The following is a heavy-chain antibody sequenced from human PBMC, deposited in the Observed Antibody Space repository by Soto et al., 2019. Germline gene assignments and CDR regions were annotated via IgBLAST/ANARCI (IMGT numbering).Heavy chain of an antibody. Sequence: GASVKVSCKATIYAFRSSGISWVRQAPGQGLEWMGWIDSNSGQTKYSQSVQDRVTMTADASTRTVYMELGSLTSDDTAVYYCVRELPGGDPYWGPRTLVTVSS. V-gene: IGHV1-18*01. CDR3: VRELPGGDPY. D-gene: IGHD2-21*02. J-gene: IGHJ4*02. CDR1: IYAFRSSG. CDR2: IDSNSGQT.